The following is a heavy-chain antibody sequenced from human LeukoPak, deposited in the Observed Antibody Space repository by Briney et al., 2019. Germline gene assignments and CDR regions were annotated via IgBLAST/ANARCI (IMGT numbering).Heavy chain of an antibody. Sequence: ASVKVSCKASGYTFTSYDIYWVRPGPGQGVEWMGWMNPNSGNTGYAQKFQGRVTMTRNTSIRTAYMELSSLRSEDTAVYYCARGPGAVVLWYGDRKPYYFEDCGQGVLVT. CDR2: MNPNSGNT. J-gene: IGHJ4*02. V-gene: IGHV1-8*01. CDR1: GYTFTSYD. CDR3: ARGPGAVVLWYGDRKPYYFED. D-gene: IGHD3-10*01.